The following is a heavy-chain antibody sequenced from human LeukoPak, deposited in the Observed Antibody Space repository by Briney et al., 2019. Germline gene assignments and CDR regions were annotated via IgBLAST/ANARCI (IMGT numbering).Heavy chain of an antibody. CDR3: ASGSYLWGGMDV. J-gene: IGHJ6*02. V-gene: IGHV1-2*02. CDR2: INPNSGGT. CDR1: GYTFTSYD. Sequence: ASVKVSCKASGYTFTSYDINWVRQAPGQGLEWMGWINPNSGGTDFAQQFQGRVTMTRDTSISTAYMELSRLRSDDTAVYYCASGSYLWGGMDVWGQGTTVTVSS. D-gene: IGHD1-26*01.